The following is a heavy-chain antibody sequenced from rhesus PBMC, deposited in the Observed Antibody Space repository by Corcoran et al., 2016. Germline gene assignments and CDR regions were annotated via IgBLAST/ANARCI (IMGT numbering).Heavy chain of an antibody. Sequence: DVPLVASGGDLVQSGGSLRLSCVASGFTLITYEMHWVRQAPGRGLEWVSVISESGSSTDYADSVKGRFTVSRDNAKNSLFLQIGSLTAADTAIYYCTTTSFRKGGSLDVWGRGVLVTVSS. CDR1: GFTLITYE. CDR3: TTTSFRKGGSLDV. J-gene: IGHJ5-2*02. CDR2: ISESGSST. V-gene: IGHV3-100*02.